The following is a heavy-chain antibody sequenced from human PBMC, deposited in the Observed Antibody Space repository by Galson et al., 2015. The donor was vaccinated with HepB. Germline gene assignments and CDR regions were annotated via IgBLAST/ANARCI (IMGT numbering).Heavy chain of an antibody. CDR1: GFTFSDYY. Sequence: SLRLSCAASGFTFSDYYMSWIRQAPGKGLEWVSYISSSSSYTNYADSVKGRFTISRDNAKNSLYLQMNSLRAEDTAVYYCARDVMIFGVVIMSYYYYGMDVWGQGTTVTVSS. CDR2: ISSSSSYT. V-gene: IGHV3-11*06. CDR3: ARDVMIFGVVIMSYYYYGMDV. J-gene: IGHJ6*02. D-gene: IGHD3-3*01.